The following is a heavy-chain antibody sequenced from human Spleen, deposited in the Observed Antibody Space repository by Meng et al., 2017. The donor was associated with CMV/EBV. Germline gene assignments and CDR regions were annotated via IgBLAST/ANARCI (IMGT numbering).Heavy chain of an antibody. CDR2: ISAYNGNS. D-gene: IGHD2-2*01. V-gene: IGHV1-18*01. J-gene: IGHJ6*02. CDR3: ARDGCSSTSCYKNYYCYYGMDV. Sequence: ASVKVSCKASGYTFTSYGISWVRQAPGQGLEWMGWISAYNGNSNYAQKLQGRVTMTTDTSTSTAYMELRSLRSDDTAVYYCARDGCSSTSCYKNYYCYYGMDVWGQGTTVTVSS. CDR1: GYTFTSYG.